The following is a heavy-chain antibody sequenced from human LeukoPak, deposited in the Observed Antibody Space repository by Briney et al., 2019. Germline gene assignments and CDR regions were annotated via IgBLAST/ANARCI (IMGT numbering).Heavy chain of an antibody. V-gene: IGHV1-69*04. D-gene: IGHD5-24*01. Sequence: GSSVKVSCKASGGTFSSYTISWVRQAPGQGLEWMGRIIPILGIANYAQKFQGRVTITADESTSTAYMELSSLRSEDTAVYYCARDHEMGGMDVWGQGTTVTVSS. CDR3: ARDHEMGGMDV. CDR2: IIPILGIA. J-gene: IGHJ6*02. CDR1: GGTFSSYT.